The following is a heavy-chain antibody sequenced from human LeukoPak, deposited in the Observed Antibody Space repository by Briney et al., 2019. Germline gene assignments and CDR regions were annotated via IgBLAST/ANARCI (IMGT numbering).Heavy chain of an antibody. D-gene: IGHD3-10*01. Sequence: SETLSLTCAVSGYSISSGYYWSWIRQAAGKELEWIGRVYTSGGTNYNPSLKSRVTISLDKSKKQFSLNLNSVTAADTAVYYCARGGTYGSGRHQHTTLDYWGPGTLVTVSS. CDR1: GYSISSGYY. J-gene: IGHJ4*02. CDR3: ARGGTYGSGRHQHTTLDY. CDR2: VYTSGGT. V-gene: IGHV4-61*02.